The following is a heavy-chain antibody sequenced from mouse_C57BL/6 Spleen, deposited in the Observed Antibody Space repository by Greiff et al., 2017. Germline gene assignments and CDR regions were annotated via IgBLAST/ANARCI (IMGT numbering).Heavy chain of an antibody. J-gene: IGHJ2*01. CDR1: GYTFTTYP. D-gene: IGHD2-3*01. V-gene: IGHV1-47*01. CDR2: FHPYNDDT. CDR3: ARRNDGYYGVYFDY. Sequence: QVQLQQSGAELVKPGASVKMSCKASGYTFTTYPIEWMKQNHGKSLEWIGNFHPYNDDTKYNEKFKGKATFTVEKSSSTVYLELSRLTSDDSAVYYCARRNDGYYGVYFDYWGQGTTLTVSS.